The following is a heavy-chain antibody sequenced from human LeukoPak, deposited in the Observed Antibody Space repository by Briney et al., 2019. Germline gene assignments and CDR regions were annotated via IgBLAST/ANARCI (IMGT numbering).Heavy chain of an antibody. J-gene: IGHJ4*02. D-gene: IGHD5-24*01. CDR2: IYHSGST. CDR3: ARAIQPTIWGLVYYFDY. V-gene: IGHV4-30-2*01. CDR1: GGSISSGGYY. Sequence: PSETLSLTCTVSGGSISSGGYYWSWIRQPPGKGLEWVGYIYHSGSTYYNPSLKSRVTISVDRSKNQFSLKLSSVTAADTAVYYCARAIQPTIWGLVYYFDYWGQGTLVTVSS.